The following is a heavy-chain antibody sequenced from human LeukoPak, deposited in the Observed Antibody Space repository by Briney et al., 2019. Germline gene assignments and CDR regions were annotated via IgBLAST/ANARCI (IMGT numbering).Heavy chain of an antibody. D-gene: IGHD6-19*01. CDR2: ISAYNGNT. V-gene: IGHV1-18*01. J-gene: IGHJ4*02. CDR3: ARVIAVPGTGYYFDY. CDR1: GYTFTSYG. Sequence: ASVKVSCKASGYTFTSYGISWVRQAPGQGLEWMGWISAYNGNTNYAQKLQGRVTMTTDTSTSTAYMELRSLRSDDTAVYYCARVIAVPGTGYYFDYWGQGTLVTVSS.